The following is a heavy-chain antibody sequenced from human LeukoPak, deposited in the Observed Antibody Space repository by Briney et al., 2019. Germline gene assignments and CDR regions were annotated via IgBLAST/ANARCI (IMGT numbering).Heavy chain of an antibody. Sequence: GGSLRLSCAASGFSFSSYCMNWVRQAPAKGLEWVSSICVGATYYADSVKGRFTISRDNAQNSLFLQLTNLIADDTAVFYCARRTYSSGHYDSWGQGTLVTVSS. V-gene: IGHV3-21*01. CDR2: ICVGAT. CDR1: GFSFSSYC. J-gene: IGHJ5*01. D-gene: IGHD6-19*01. CDR3: ARRTYSSGHYDS.